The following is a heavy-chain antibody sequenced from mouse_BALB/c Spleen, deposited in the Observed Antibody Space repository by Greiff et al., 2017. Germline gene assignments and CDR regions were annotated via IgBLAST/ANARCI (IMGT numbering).Heavy chain of an antibody. J-gene: IGHJ4*01. V-gene: IGHV5-4*02. D-gene: IGHD1-1*01. CDR3: AKFITTVVATYYYAMDY. Sequence: EVMLVESGGGLVKPGGSLKLSCAASGFTFSDYYMYWVRQTPEKRLEWVATISDGGSYTYYPDSVKGRFTISRDNAKNNLYLQMSSLRSEDTAMYYCAKFITTVVATYYYAMDYWGQGTSVTVSS. CDR1: GFTFSDYY. CDR2: ISDGGSYT.